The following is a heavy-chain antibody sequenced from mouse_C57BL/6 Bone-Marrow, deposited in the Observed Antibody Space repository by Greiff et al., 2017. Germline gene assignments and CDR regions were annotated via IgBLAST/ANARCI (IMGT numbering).Heavy chain of an antibody. CDR1: GYTFTSYW. Sequence: QVQLQQPGAELVKPGASVKLSCKASGYTFTSYWMQWVKQRPGQGLEWIGEIDPSDSYTNYNQKFKGKATLTVDTSSSTAYMQLRSLTSEDSAVYYCARLPFYPFAYWGQGTLVTVSA. CDR3: ARLPFYPFAY. CDR2: IDPSDSYT. D-gene: IGHD2-1*01. V-gene: IGHV1-50*01. J-gene: IGHJ3*01.